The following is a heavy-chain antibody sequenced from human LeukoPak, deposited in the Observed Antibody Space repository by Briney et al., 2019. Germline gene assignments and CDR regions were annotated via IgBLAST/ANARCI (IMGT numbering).Heavy chain of an antibody. CDR1: GGSISSGSYY. Sequence: SQTLSLTCTVSGGSISSGSYYWSWIRQPAGKGLEWIGRIYTSGSTNYNPSLKSRVTISVDTSKNQFSLKLSSVTAADTAVYYCARREGGAYPFDYWGQGTLVTVSS. D-gene: IGHD1-26*01. V-gene: IGHV4-61*02. J-gene: IGHJ4*02. CDR3: ARREGGAYPFDY. CDR2: IYTSGST.